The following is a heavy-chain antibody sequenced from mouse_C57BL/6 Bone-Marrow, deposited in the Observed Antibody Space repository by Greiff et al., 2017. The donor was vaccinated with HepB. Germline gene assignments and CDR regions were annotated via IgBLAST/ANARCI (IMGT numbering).Heavy chain of an antibody. CDR1: GFTFSSYA. CDR2: ISSGGDYI. J-gene: IGHJ2*01. Sequence: EVKVEESGEGLVKPGGSLKLSCAASGFTFSSYAMSWVRQTPEKRLEWVAYISSGGDYIYYAETVKGRFTISRDNARNTLYLQMSSLKSEDTAMYYCTRDPWGYYFDYWGQGTTLTVSS. V-gene: IGHV5-9-1*02. D-gene: IGHD4-1*01. CDR3: TRDPWGYYFDY.